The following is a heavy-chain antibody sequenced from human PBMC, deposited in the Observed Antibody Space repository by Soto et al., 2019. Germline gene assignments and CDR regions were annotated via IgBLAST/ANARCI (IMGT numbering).Heavy chain of an antibody. CDR1: GGIFSSNA. D-gene: IGHD5-18*01. CDR2: IIPIFGTV. Sequence: QVQLVQSGAEVKKPGSSVRVSCKASGGIFSSNAISWVRQAPGQGLEWMGGIIPIFGTVNYAQKLQGRVTITADESTSTAYMELSSLRSEDTAVYYCATGGRGYRFGRGAPRYYFEYWGQGTQVTVSS. V-gene: IGHV1-69*01. CDR3: ATGGRGYRFGRGAPRYYFEY. J-gene: IGHJ4*02.